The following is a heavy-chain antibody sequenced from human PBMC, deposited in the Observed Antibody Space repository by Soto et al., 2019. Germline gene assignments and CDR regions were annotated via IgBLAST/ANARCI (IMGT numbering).Heavy chain of an antibody. Sequence: QVQLVESGGGVVQPGRSLRLSCAASGFTFSSYGMHWVRQAPGKGLEWVAVISYDGSNKYYADSVKGRFTISRDNSKNTLYLQMNSLRAEDTAVYYGAKERGLTVTLDLWGRGTLVTVSS. CDR2: ISYDGSNK. CDR3: AKERGLTVTLDL. V-gene: IGHV3-30*18. CDR1: GFTFSSYG. J-gene: IGHJ2*01. D-gene: IGHD4-17*01.